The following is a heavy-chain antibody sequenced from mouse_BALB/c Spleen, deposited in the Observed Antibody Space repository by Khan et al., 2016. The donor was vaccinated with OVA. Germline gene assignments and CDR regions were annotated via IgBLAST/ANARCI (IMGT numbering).Heavy chain of an antibody. CDR2: ISYSGNT. J-gene: IGHJ4*01. CDR3: ARQNYYGYAMDY. D-gene: IGHD1-1*02. CDR1: GYSITSDYA. Sequence: EVQLQESGPGLVKPSQSLSLTCTVTGYSITSDYAWNWIRQFPGNKLEWMGYISYSGNTSYNPSLKSRISITRDTSKNQFFLQLNSVTSEDTATYYCARQNYYGYAMDYWGQGTSVTVSS. V-gene: IGHV3-2*02.